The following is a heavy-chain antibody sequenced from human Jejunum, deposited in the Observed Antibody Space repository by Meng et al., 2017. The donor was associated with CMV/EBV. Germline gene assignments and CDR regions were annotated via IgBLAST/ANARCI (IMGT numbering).Heavy chain of an antibody. CDR3: ARNTNPGYFQY. Sequence: CKASGNTCTNYGIGWVRQAPGQGLEWMGWISAYDGDTNYAPKFRGRLTLTTDTPATTVYMELRSLTSDDTAFYYCARNTNPGYFQYWGQGTLVTVSS. CDR1: GNTCTNYG. J-gene: IGHJ1*01. CDR2: ISAYDGDT. V-gene: IGHV1-18*01.